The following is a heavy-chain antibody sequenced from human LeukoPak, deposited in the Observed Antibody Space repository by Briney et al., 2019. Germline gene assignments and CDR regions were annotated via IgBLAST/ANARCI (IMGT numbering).Heavy chain of an antibody. D-gene: IGHD3-22*01. V-gene: IGHV3-23*01. CDR1: GFTFSSYA. CDR3: ARPLTHYYDSSGYYQGSGHPFDI. Sequence: GGSLRLSCAASGFTFSSYAMSWVRQAPGKGLDWVSALSGSGGFTFHADSVKGRFTVSRDNSKNTLYLQMDSLRAEDTAVYYCARPLTHYYDSSGYYQGSGHPFDIWGQGTMVTVSS. J-gene: IGHJ3*02. CDR2: LSGSGGFT.